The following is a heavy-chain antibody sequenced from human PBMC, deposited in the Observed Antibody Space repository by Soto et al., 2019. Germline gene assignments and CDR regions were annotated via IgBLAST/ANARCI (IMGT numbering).Heavy chain of an antibody. CDR1: SGSISSGDYY. CDR3: ARVTYDNYYYYYGMDV. CDR2: IYYSGST. J-gene: IGHJ6*02. Sequence: SETLSLTCTVSSGSISSGDYYWSWIRQPPGKGLEWIGYIYYSGSTYYNPSLKSRVTISVDTSKNQFSLKLSSVTAADTAVYYCARVTYDNYYYYYGMDVWGQGTTVTVSS. V-gene: IGHV4-30-4*01. D-gene: IGHD3-9*01.